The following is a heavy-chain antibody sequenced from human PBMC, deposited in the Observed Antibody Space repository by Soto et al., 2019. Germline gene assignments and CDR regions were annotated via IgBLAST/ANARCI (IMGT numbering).Heavy chain of an antibody. D-gene: IGHD3-22*01. CDR3: ARGRLTMSVVVTKAFDI. J-gene: IGHJ3*02. CDR1: GYTFTSYY. V-gene: IGHV1-46*01. CDR2: INPSGGST. Sequence: GASVKVSCKASGYTFTSYYVHWVRQAPGQGLEWMAIINPSGGSTSYAQKFQDRVTTTRDTSTSTVYMELSSLRSEDTAVYYCARGRLTMSVVVTKAFDIWGQGTMVTVSS.